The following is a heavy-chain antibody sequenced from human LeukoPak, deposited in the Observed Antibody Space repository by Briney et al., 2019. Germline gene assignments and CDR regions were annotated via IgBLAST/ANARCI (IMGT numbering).Heavy chain of an antibody. CDR2: IYYSGST. D-gene: IGHD4-17*01. J-gene: IGHJ5*02. Sequence: SETLSLTCTVSGGSISSYYWSWIRQPPGKGLEWFGYIYYSGSTNYNPSLKSRVTISVDTSKNQLSLKLSSVTAADTAVYYCARHVKEFGDQSGMAWGQGTLVTVSS. V-gene: IGHV4-59*08. CDR3: ARHVKEFGDQSGMA. CDR1: GGSISSYY.